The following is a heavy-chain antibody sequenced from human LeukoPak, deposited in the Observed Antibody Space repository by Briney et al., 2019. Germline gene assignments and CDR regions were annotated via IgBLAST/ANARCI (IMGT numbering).Heavy chain of an antibody. Sequence: SETLSLTCSASGGSISSRNYYWGWIRQPPGKGLEWIGRIYYSGSTYYNPSLKSRVTMSVDTSKNQFSLKLSSVTAADTAVYYYGRGRIVVAGPLYYYHGMDVWGQGTTVTVSS. J-gene: IGHJ6*02. V-gene: IGHV4-39*01. CDR1: GGSISSRNYY. CDR3: GRGRIVVAGPLYYYHGMDV. D-gene: IGHD6-19*01. CDR2: IYYSGST.